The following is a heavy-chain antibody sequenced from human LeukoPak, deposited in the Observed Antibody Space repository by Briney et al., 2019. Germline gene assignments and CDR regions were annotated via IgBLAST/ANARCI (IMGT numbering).Heavy chain of an antibody. CDR3: AKDWLGYCSSTSCYPFDY. J-gene: IGHJ4*02. V-gene: IGHV3-33*06. CDR2: IWYDGSNK. CDR1: GFTFSSYG. D-gene: IGHD2-2*01. Sequence: PGRSLRLSCAASGFTFSSYGMHWVRQAPGEGLEWVAVIWYDGSNKYYADSVKGRFTISRDNSKNTLYLQMNSLRAEDTAVYYCAKDWLGYCSSTSCYPFDYWGQGTLVTVSS.